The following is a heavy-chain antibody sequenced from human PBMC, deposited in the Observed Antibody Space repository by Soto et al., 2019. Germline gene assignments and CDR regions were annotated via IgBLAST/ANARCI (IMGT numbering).Heavy chain of an antibody. CDR2: MSPDGSDT. Sequence: GEPLKISCKGSGYIFTNYWIGWVRQMPGKGLEWMGIMSPDGSDTRYSPSFQGQVTISGDKSISTAYLQWNSLKASDTAIYYYARLDVDTANYPTPYYFDYWGQGTLVT. J-gene: IGHJ4*02. D-gene: IGHD5-18*01. CDR3: ARLDVDTANYPTPYYFDY. V-gene: IGHV5-51*01. CDR1: GYIFTNYW.